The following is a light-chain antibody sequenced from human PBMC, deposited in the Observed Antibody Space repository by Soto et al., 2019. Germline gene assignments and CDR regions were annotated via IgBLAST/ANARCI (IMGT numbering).Light chain of an antibody. V-gene: IGKV1-27*01. J-gene: IGKJ1*01. CDR1: QGINSY. CDR3: QRYNSAPWT. Sequence: EIQMTQSPSCLSVSVGDRVTITCRASQGINSYLAWYQQKPGKVPKLLIYGASTLQSGVPSRFSGSGSGTDFTLTISSLQPEDGATYYCQRYNSAPWTFGQGTKVEIK. CDR2: GAS.